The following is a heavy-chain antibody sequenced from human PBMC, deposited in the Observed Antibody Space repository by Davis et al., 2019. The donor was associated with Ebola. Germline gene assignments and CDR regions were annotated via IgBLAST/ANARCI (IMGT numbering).Heavy chain of an antibody. Sequence: ASVTVSCRASGYTFTSYYMHWVRQAPGQGLEWMGIINPSGGSTIYAQKFQGRVTMTRDTSTSTVYMELSSLRSEDTAVYYCARRSGGSYWDYYYGMDVWGQGTTVTVSS. J-gene: IGHJ6*02. CDR2: INPSGGST. V-gene: IGHV1-46*01. CDR1: GYTFTSYY. CDR3: ARRSGGSYWDYYYGMDV. D-gene: IGHD1-26*01.